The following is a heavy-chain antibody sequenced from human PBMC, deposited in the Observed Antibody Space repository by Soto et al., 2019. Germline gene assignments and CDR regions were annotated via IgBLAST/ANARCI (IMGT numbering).Heavy chain of an antibody. CDR3: ASNYYVSSGDYDDYFDY. D-gene: IGHD3-22*01. CDR1: GGTFSSYA. V-gene: IGHV1-69*13. Sequence: ASVKVSCKASGGTFSSYAISWVRQAPGQGLEWMGGMIPIFGTANYAQKFQGRVTITADESTSTAYMELSSLRSEDTAVYYCASNYYVSSGDYDDYFDYWGQGTLVTVSS. CDR2: MIPIFGTA. J-gene: IGHJ4*02.